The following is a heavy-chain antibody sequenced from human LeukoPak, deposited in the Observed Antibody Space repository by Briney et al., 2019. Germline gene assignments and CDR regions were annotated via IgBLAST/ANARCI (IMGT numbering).Heavy chain of an antibody. J-gene: IGHJ6*02. V-gene: IGHV1-69*04. CDR3: ARDLGTDESYTMDV. Sequence: GASVKVSCQASLGTLSSYAIRWVRLAPGQGLPGVGRFNSMLGIPNYAQKYEGRVTITAHKSTGTAYMELSSLRSGDRAVFYCARDLGTDESYTMDVWGQGTTVTVSS. D-gene: IGHD5-24*01. CDR2: FNSMLGIP. CDR1: LGTLSSYA.